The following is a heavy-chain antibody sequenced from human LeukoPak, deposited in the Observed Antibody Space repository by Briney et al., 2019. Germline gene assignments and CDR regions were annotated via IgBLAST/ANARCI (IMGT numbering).Heavy chain of an antibody. Sequence: ASVKVSCKASGYTFTGYYMNWVRQAPGQGLEWMGWINPNSGGTNYAQKLQGWVTMTRDTPISTAYMELSRLRSDDTAVYYCARGGRGTTGAFEIWGQGTMVTVSS. V-gene: IGHV1-2*04. J-gene: IGHJ3*02. CDR3: ARGGRGTTGAFEI. D-gene: IGHD1-1*01. CDR2: INPNSGGT. CDR1: GYTFTGYY.